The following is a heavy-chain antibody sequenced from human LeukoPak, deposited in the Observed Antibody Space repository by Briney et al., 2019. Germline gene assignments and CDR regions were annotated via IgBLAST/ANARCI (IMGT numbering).Heavy chain of an antibody. CDR3: ARTTAGIAAAGTDY. Sequence: GRSLRLSCAASGFTFDDYAMHWVRQAPGKGLEWVSGISWNSGSIGYADSVKGRFTISRDNAKNSLYLQMNSLRAEDTALYYCARTTAGIAAAGTDYWGQGTLVTVSS. D-gene: IGHD6-13*01. CDR2: ISWNSGSI. CDR1: GFTFDDYA. V-gene: IGHV3-9*01. J-gene: IGHJ4*02.